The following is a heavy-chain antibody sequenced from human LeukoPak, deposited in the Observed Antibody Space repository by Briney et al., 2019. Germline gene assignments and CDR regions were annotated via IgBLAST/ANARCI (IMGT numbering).Heavy chain of an antibody. CDR1: GGSISSYY. V-gene: IGHV4-59*01. Sequence: SSETLSLTCTVSGGSISSYYWSWIRQPPGKGLEWLGYIYYSGSTNYNPSLKSRVTISVDTSKNQFSLKLSSVTAADTAVYYCARAGVRGVISSNYYGMDVWGQGTTVTVSS. CDR3: ARAGVRGVISSNYYGMDV. J-gene: IGHJ6*02. CDR2: IYYSGST. D-gene: IGHD3-10*01.